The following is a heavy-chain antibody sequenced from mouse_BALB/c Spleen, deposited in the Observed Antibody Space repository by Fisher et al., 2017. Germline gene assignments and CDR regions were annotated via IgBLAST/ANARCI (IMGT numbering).Heavy chain of an antibody. J-gene: IGHJ4*01. Sequence: RFTISRDNPKNTLFLQMTSLRSEDTAMYYCARRTVDYAMDYWGQGTSVTVSS. D-gene: IGHD1-1*01. CDR3: ARRTVDYAMDY. V-gene: IGHV5-17*02.